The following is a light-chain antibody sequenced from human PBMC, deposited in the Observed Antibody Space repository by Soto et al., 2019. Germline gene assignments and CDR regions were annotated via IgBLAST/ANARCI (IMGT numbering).Light chain of an antibody. Sequence: NFMLTQPHSVSESPGKTVTISCTRSSGSIASNYVQWYQQRPGSAPTTVIYEDNQRPSGVPDRFSGSIDRSSNSASLTISGLTTEDEADYYFQSYDDTIPYVFGGGTKLTVL. CDR1: SGSIASNY. J-gene: IGLJ2*01. CDR2: EDN. V-gene: IGLV6-57*04. CDR3: QSYDDTIPYV.